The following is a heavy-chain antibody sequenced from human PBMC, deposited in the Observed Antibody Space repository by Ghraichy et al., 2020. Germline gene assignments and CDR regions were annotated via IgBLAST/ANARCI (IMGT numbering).Heavy chain of an antibody. V-gene: IGHV3-53*01. D-gene: IGHD4-17*01. Sequence: GGSLRLSCAASGFTVSSNYMSWVRQAPGKGLEWVSVIYSGGSTYYADSVKGRFTISRDNSKNTLYLQMNSLRAEDTAVYYCARSYDYGDRPYYYYGMDVWGQGTTVTVSS. CDR3: ARSYDYGDRPYYYYGMDV. CDR2: IYSGGST. J-gene: IGHJ6*02. CDR1: GFTVSSNY.